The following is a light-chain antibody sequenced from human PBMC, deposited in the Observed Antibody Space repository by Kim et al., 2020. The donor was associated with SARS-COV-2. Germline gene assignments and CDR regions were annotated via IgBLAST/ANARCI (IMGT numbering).Light chain of an antibody. J-gene: IGKJ4*01. Sequence: ASVGDRVTITWPGNRVVSNYLAWYQQKPGKVPNLLIYAASSLESGVPSRFSGSGSGTDFTLTISSLQPEDFAAYFCQKYNSVPLTFGGGTKVDIK. CDR3: QKYNSVPLT. V-gene: IGKV1-27*01. CDR2: AAS. CDR1: RVVSNY.